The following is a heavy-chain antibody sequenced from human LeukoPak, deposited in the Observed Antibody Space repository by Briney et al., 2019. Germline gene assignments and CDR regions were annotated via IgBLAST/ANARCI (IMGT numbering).Heavy chain of an antibody. CDR1: GFTVSSNY. V-gene: IGHV3-66*01. J-gene: IGHJ4*02. Sequence: GGSLRLSCAASGFTVSSNYVGWVRQAPGKGLEWVSVIYRDGSTYYADSVKGRFTISRDNSKNTLYLQMNSLRAEDTAVYYCAKDSKIPQQPLDYWGQGTLVTVSS. CDR2: IYRDGST. D-gene: IGHD6-13*01. CDR3: AKDSKIPQQPLDY.